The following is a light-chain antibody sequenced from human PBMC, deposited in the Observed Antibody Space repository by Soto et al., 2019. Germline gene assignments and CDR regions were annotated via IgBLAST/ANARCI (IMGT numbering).Light chain of an antibody. CDR2: DAS. CDR1: QSISSW. V-gene: IGKV1-5*01. CDR3: QHYNRYPLT. J-gene: IGKJ4*01. Sequence: DIPMTQSPSNLSASVGDRVTITCRASQSISSWLAWYQRKPGKAPKLLIFDASNLESGVPSRFSGSGFGTDFTLTISSLQPDDFATYYCQHYNRYPLTFGGGTKVEIK.